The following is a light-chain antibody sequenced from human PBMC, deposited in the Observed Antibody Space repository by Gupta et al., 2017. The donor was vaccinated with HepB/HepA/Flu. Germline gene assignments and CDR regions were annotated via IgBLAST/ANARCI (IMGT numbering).Light chain of an antibody. CDR1: SSDIGAYNH. CDR2: DVI. CDR3: SSLTTKNTLL. Sequence: QSALTQPASVSGSLGQSITISCTGTSSDIGAYNHVSWYQQHPGKAPKLMIYDVINRPSGVPNRFSGSKSGNTASLTISGLQAEDEADYYCSSLTTKNTLLFGGGTKVTVL. J-gene: IGLJ2*01. V-gene: IGLV2-14*03.